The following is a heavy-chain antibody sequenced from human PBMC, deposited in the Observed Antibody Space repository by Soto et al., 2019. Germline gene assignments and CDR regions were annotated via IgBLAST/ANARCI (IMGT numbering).Heavy chain of an antibody. CDR3: AGAPDIVVVPDRTRYYYYMDV. CDR2: IIPILGIA. J-gene: IGHJ6*03. V-gene: IGHV1-69*02. D-gene: IGHD2-2*01. CDR1: GGTFSSYT. Sequence: QVQLVQSGAEVKKPGSSVKVSCKASGGTFSSYTISWVRQAPGQGLEWMGRIIPILGIANYAQKFQGRVTITADKSTSTAYMVLSSLRSEDTAVYYCAGAPDIVVVPDRTRYYYYMDVWGKGTTVTVSS.